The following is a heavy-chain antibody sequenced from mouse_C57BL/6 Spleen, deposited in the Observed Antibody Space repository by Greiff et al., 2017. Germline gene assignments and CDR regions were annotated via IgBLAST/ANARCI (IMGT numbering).Heavy chain of an antibody. CDR2: IYPGDGDT. Sequence: QVQLKESGAELVKPVASVKISCKASGYAFSSYWMNWVKQRPGKGLEWIGQIYPGDGDTNYNGKFKGKATLTADKSSSTAYMQLSSLTSEDSAVYFCARPIIYDGYYEGLAYAMDYWGQGTSVTVSS. V-gene: IGHV1-80*01. D-gene: IGHD2-3*01. J-gene: IGHJ4*01. CDR1: GYAFSSYW. CDR3: ARPIIYDGYYEGLAYAMDY.